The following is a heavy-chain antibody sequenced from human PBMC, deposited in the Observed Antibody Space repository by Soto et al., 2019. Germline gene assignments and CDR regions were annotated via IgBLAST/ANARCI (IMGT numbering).Heavy chain of an antibody. Sequence: QVQLQESGPGLVKPSQTLSLTCTVSGGSISSGGYYWSWIRKHPGKGLEWIGYSYYSGSTYYNPSLKSRVTISVDTSKNQFSLKLSSVTAADTAVYYCARGYFSSTSCYALDYWGQGTLVTVSS. D-gene: IGHD2-2*01. J-gene: IGHJ4*02. CDR1: GGSISSGGYY. CDR3: ARGYFSSTSCYALDY. V-gene: IGHV4-31*03. CDR2: SYYSGST.